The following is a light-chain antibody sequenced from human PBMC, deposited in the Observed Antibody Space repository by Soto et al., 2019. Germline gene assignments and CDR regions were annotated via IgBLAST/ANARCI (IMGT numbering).Light chain of an antibody. J-gene: IGKJ5*01. CDR3: QQYNNWPPIT. CDR1: ESVSSK. CDR2: DAS. V-gene: IGKV3-15*01. Sequence: TVITQSPPTVSVTPGERATLSCRASESVSSKLVWYQKKPGQAPRLLIHDASTRATGIPARFSGSGSGTEYTLTISNLQAEDFAVYYCQQYNNWPPITSGQPTRLEI.